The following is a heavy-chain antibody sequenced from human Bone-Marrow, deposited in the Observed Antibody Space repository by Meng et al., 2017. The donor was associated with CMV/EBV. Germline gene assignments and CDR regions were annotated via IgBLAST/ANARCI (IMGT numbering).Heavy chain of an antibody. CDR2: MNPNSGNT. D-gene: IGHD6-13*01. J-gene: IGHJ6*02. CDR3: ARAAKYSSSWYLRTALNHYYGMDV. V-gene: IGHV1-8*03. CDR1: GYTFTSYD. Sequence: ASVKDSCKASGYTFTSYDINWVRQATGQGLEGMGWMNPNSGNTGYAQKFQGRVTITRNTSISTAYMELSSLRSEDTAVYYCARAAKYSSSWYLRTALNHYYGMDVWGQGTTVTVSS.